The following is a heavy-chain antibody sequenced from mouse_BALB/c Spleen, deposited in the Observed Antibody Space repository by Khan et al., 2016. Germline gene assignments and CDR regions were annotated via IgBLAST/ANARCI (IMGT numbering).Heavy chain of an antibody. CDR1: GFTFSSYA. J-gene: IGHJ2*01. D-gene: IGHD2-1*01. CDR3: AREDDGNYGDYFDY. Sequence: EVELVESGGGLVKPGGSLKLSCAASGFTFSSYAMSWVRQTPEKRLEWVASISSGGSTYYPDSVKGRFTISRDNDRNILNLQMSRLRSENTAMYDCAREDDGNYGDYFDYWGQGTTLTVSS. CDR2: ISSGGST. V-gene: IGHV5-6-5*01.